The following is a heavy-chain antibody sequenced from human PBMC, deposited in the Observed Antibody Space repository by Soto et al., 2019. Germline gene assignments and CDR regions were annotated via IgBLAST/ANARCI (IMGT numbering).Heavy chain of an antibody. CDR2: ISGSGGSI. Sequence: GGSLRLSCAASGFTFGIYAMSWVRQAPGKGLEWVSSISGSGGSIYYAHSVKGRFTISRDKTKDTLDLQMNSLRAEDTAVYHCARVAPEYSSTPRRFDFWGQGTLVTVSS. D-gene: IGHD6-13*01. CDR3: ARVAPEYSSTPRRFDF. CDR1: GFTFGIYA. V-gene: IGHV3-23*01. J-gene: IGHJ4*02.